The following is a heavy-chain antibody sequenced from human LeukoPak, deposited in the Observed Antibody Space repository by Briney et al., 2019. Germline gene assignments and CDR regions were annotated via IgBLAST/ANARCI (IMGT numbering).Heavy chain of an antibody. V-gene: IGHV7-4-1*02. Sequence: ASVKVSCKASGYTFTSYVMNWVRQAPGQGLEWMGWINTNTGNPTYAQGFTGRFVLSLDTSVSTAYLQISSLKAEDTAVYYCAILRGITMVRGFDYWGQGTLVTVSS. CDR2: INTNTGNP. J-gene: IGHJ4*02. CDR3: AILRGITMVRGFDY. CDR1: GYTFTSYV. D-gene: IGHD3-10*01.